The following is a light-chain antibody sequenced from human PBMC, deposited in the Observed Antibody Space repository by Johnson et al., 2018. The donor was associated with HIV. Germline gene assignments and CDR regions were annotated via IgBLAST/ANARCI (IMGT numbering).Light chain of an antibody. CDR2: DND. V-gene: IGLV1-51*01. CDR3: GTWDSSLSAFYV. J-gene: IGLJ1*01. Sequence: QSVLTQPPSVSAAPGQKVTISCSGSTSNIGNNFVSWYQHLPGTAPKLLIYDNDKRPSGIPDRFSGSKSGTSATLGITGLQTGDEADYYCGTWDSSLSAFYVFGPGTKITVL. CDR1: TSNIGNNF.